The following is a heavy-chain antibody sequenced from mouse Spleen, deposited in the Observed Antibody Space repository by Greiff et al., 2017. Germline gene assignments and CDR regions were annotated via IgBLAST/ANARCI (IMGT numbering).Heavy chain of an antibody. J-gene: IGHJ2*01. D-gene: IGHD4-1*01. V-gene: IGHV5-6-4*01. Sequence: EVKLMESGGGLVKLGGSLKLSCAASGFTFSSYYMSWVRQTPEKRLEWVATISSGGGSTYYPDSVKGRFTISRDNAKNTLYLQMSSLNSEDTAVYYCARDPLTGLDYWGQGTTLTVSS. CDR2: ISSGGGST. CDR3: ARDPLTGLDY. CDR1: GFTFSSYY.